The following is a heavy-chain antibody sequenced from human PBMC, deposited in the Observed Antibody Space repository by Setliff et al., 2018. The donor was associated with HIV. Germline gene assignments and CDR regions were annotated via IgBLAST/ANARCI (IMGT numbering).Heavy chain of an antibody. CDR1: GDSISTDY. D-gene: IGHD3-22*01. J-gene: IGHJ5*02. CDR3: ARYRHYYDSSGYGRWFDP. V-gene: IGHV4-4*09. Sequence: SETLSLTCTVSGDSISTDYWTWIRQPPGKGLEWIGYIYNSASTSYNPSLKSRVTISVDTSKNQFSLKLSSVTAADTAVYYCARYRHYYDSSGYGRWFDPWGQGTLVTVSS. CDR2: IYNSAST.